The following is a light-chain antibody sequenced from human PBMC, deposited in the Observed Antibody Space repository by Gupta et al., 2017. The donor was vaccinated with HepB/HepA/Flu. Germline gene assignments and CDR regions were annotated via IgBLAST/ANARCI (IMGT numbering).Light chain of an antibody. J-gene: IGKJ2*04. CDR2: DAF. CDR3: QQGSERPCS. CDR1: QSINNY. Sequence: EIVLTQSPGTLPLSPGDRASLSCRASQSINNYLAWYQQKPGQAPRLLIYDAFKRATGVPDRFSGSGSGTDFTLTISSPEPEDFALYYCQQGSERPCSFGQGTXLDIK. V-gene: IGKV3-11*01.